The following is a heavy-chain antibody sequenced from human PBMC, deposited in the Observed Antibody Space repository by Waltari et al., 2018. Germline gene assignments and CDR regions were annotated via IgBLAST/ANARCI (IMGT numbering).Heavy chain of an antibody. CDR1: GFSLSTSGVG. CDR2: IYWNDEK. J-gene: IGHJ6*02. V-gene: IGHV2-5*01. Sequence: QITLKESGPTLVKPTQTLTLTCTFSGFSLSTSGVGVGWIRQPPGKALEWLALIYWNDEKRHSPSLKSRLTITKDTSKNQVVLTMTNMDPVDTATYYCAHRDQTYYYYGMDVWVQGTTVTVSS. CDR3: AHRDQTYYYYGMDV.